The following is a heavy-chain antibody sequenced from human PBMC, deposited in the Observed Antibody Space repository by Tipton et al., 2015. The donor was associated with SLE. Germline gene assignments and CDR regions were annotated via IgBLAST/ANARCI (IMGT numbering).Heavy chain of an antibody. V-gene: IGHV4-39*06. Sequence: TLSLTCTVSGGSISSSSYYWGWIRQPPGKGLEWIGSIYHSGSTYYNPSLKSRVTISVDTSKNQFPLKLSSVTAADTAVYYCARDREDGYKSPALWYFDLWGRGTLVTVSS. CDR1: GGSISSSSYY. D-gene: IGHD5-24*01. CDR3: ARDREDGYKSPALWYFDL. CDR2: IYHSGST. J-gene: IGHJ2*01.